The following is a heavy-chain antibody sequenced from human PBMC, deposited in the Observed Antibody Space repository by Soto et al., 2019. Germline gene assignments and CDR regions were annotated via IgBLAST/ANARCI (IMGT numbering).Heavy chain of an antibody. CDR2: IYYSGST. Sequence: SETLSLTCTVSGGSISSGDYYWSWIRQPPGKGLEWIGYIYYSGSTYYNPSLKSRVTISVDTSKNQFSLKLSSVTAADTAVYYCARVGIQLWLPLDYWGQGTLVTVSS. J-gene: IGHJ4*02. D-gene: IGHD5-18*01. V-gene: IGHV4-30-4*01. CDR1: GGSISSGDYY. CDR3: ARVGIQLWLPLDY.